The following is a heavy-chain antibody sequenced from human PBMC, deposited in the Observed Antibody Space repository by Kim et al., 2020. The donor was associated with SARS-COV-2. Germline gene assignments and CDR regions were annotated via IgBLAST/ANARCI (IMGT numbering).Heavy chain of an antibody. D-gene: IGHD3-3*01. V-gene: IGHV3-30*18. CDR2: ISYDGSNK. J-gene: IGHJ6*02. CDR3: AKGTLYYDFWSGPMDV. Sequence: GGSLRLSCAASGFTFSSYGMHWVRQAPGKGLEWVAVISYDGSNKYYADSVKGRFTISRDNSKNTLYLQMNSLRAEDTAVYYCAKGTLYYDFWSGPMDVWGQGTTVTVSS. CDR1: GFTFSSYG.